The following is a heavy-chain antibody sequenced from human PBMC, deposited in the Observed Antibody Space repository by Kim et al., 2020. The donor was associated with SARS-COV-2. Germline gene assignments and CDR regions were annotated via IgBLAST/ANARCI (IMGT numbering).Heavy chain of an antibody. CDR3: ARERFEDYYYYYGMDV. V-gene: IGHV4-4*07. D-gene: IGHD3-10*01. Sequence: PSLKSRGTMSVDTSKNQLALKLSSGTAADTAVYYCARERFEDYYYYYGMDVWGQGTTVTVSS. J-gene: IGHJ6*02.